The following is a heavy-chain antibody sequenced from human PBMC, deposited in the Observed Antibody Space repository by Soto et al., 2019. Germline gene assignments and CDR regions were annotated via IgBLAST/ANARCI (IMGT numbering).Heavy chain of an antibody. J-gene: IGHJ4*02. CDR1: GFTFSTYA. CDR2: ISHDGSNT. Sequence: GGSLRLSCAASGFTFSTYAMHWVRQAPGKGLEWVAVISHDGSNTDYGDSVKGRFTISRDNSKGTLSLQMNSLRPDDTAVYYCAKDAGSTEYFFASWGQGTLVTVSS. D-gene: IGHD6-6*01. CDR3: AKDAGSTEYFFAS. V-gene: IGHV3-30*18.